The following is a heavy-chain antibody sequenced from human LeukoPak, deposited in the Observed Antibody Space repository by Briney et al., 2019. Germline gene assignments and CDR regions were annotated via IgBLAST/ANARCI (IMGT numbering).Heavy chain of an antibody. Sequence: ASVKVSCKASGYTFTSYYMHWVRQAPGQGLEWMGVIKPSGGSTSYAQKFQGRVTMTRDTSTSAVYMELSSLRSEDTAVYYCARESTKAYNWFDPWGQGTLVTVSS. D-gene: IGHD2-2*01. J-gene: IGHJ5*02. CDR2: IKPSGGST. CDR1: GYTFTSYY. CDR3: ARESTKAYNWFDP. V-gene: IGHV1-46*01.